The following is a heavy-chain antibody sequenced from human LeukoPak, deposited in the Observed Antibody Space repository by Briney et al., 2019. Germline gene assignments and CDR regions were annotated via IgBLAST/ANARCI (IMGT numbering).Heavy chain of an antibody. CDR1: GYTFTGYY. J-gene: IGHJ4*02. CDR3: ARNFRAAGVYYFDY. V-gene: IGHV1-18*04. D-gene: IGHD6-19*01. Sequence: ASVKVSCKASGYTFTGYYMHWVRQAPGQGLEWMGWISAYNGNTNYAQKLQGRVTMTTDTSTSTAYMELRSLRSDDTAVCYCARNFRAAGVYYFDYWGQGTLVTVSS. CDR2: ISAYNGNT.